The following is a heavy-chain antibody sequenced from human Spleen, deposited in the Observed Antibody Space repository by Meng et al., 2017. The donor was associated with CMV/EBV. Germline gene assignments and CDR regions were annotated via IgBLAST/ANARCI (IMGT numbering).Heavy chain of an antibody. CDR2: INTNSGGT. Sequence: ASVKVSCKASGYTFTGYYMHWVRQAPGQGLEWMGWINTNSGGTNYAQRFQGRVTMTRDTSISTAYMELTGLTSDDPAVYYGAKRGLGGAVAGMGIDYWGQGTLVTVSS. D-gene: IGHD6-19*01. V-gene: IGHV1-2*02. CDR3: AKRGLGGAVAGMGIDY. CDR1: GYTFTGYY. J-gene: IGHJ4*02.